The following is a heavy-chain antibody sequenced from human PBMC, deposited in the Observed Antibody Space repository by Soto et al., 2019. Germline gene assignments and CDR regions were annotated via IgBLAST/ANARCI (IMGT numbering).Heavy chain of an antibody. V-gene: IGHV4-39*01. J-gene: IGHJ6*03. CDR1: GGSIKSGSYY. CDR3: ARHLTGHTTIFAVSDSGYMDF. Sequence: QLQLQESGPGLVKPSETLSLTCTVSGGSIKSGSYYWGWVRQPPGKGLQWIGSIHHGGSTYYNPSLKSRVTMSSDSSKNQFSLQLTSVTAADRAVYYCARHLTGHTTIFAVSDSGYMDFWGKGTTVAVSS. CDR2: IHHGGST. D-gene: IGHD3-3*01.